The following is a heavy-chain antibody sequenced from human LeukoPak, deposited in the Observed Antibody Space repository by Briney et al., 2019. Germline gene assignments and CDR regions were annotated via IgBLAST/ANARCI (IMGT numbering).Heavy chain of an antibody. V-gene: IGHV1-46*01. D-gene: IGHD2-2*01. CDR1: GYTFTSYY. CDR2: INPSGGST. CDR3: ARDPLVVVPAARVRYYYYMDV. J-gene: IGHJ6*03. Sequence: ASVKVSCKASGYTFTSYYMHWVRQAPGQGLEWMGIINPSGGSTSYAQKFQGRVTMTRDTSTSTVYMELSSLRSEGTAVYYCARDPLVVVPAARVRYYYYMDVWGKGTTVTVSS.